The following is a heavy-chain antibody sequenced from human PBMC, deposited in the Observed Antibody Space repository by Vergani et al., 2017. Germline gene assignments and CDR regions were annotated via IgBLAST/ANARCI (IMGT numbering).Heavy chain of an antibody. CDR1: GGSFSGYY. CDR3: ARSYYDILTGYNYYYYYGMDV. J-gene: IGHJ6*02. V-gene: IGHV4-34*01. CDR2: IYYSGST. Sequence: QVQLQQWGAGLLKPSETLSLTCAVYGGSFSGYYWSWIRQPPGKGLEWIGSIYYSGSTYYNPSLKSRVTISVDTSKNQFSLKLSSVTAADTAVYYCARSYYDILTGYNYYYYYGMDVWGQGTTVTVSS. D-gene: IGHD3-9*01.